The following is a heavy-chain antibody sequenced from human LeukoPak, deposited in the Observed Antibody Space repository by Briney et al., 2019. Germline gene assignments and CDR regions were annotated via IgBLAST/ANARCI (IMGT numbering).Heavy chain of an antibody. CDR1: GFIFSGYW. CDR2: IEQDGSEK. D-gene: IGHD3-10*01. Sequence: GGSLRLSCAASGFIFSGYWMTWVRQAPGKGLEWVANIEQDGSEKYYVDTVKGRFTISRDNAKNSLYLQMNSLRDEDTAVYYCALNAYGSGMTTWGQGTLVTVSS. J-gene: IGHJ4*02. V-gene: IGHV3-7*03. CDR3: ALNAYGSGMTT.